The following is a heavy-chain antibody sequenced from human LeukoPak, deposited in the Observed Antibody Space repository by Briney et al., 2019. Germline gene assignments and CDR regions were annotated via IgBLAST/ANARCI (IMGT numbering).Heavy chain of an antibody. J-gene: IGHJ5*02. CDR1: GFTFSGSA. CDR3: TRDSGTYNWFDP. D-gene: IGHD1-26*01. CDR2: INKKVKGYTTAT. Sequence: GGSLRLSCAASGFTFSGSAIHWVRQSSGKGREWVGQINKKVKGYTTATAYAASVKGRFTISRDDSINMAYLQMKSLKTEDTALYYCTRDSGTYNWFDPWGQGTLVTVSS. V-gene: IGHV3-73*01.